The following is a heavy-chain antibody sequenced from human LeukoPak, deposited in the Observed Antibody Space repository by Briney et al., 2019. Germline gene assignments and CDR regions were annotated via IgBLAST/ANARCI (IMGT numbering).Heavy chain of an antibody. CDR3: AKGYCSSTSCKESFFDY. V-gene: IGHV3-23*01. J-gene: IGHJ4*02. CDR2: ISGTGGST. D-gene: IGHD2-2*01. CDR1: GFTFTSYA. Sequence: GGSLRLSCAASGFTFTSYAMNWVRQAPGKGLDWVSAISGTGGSTYYFVKGRFTISRDNSKYTLYLQMNSLRAEDTAVYYCAKGYCSSTSCKESFFDYWGQGTLVTVSS.